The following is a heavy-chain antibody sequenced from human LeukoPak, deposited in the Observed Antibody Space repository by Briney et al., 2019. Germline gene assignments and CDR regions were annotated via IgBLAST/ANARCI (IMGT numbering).Heavy chain of an antibody. CDR2: IYTSGST. Sequence: SETLSLTCTVSGGSISSGSYYCSWIRQPAGKGLEWIGRIYTSGSTNYNPSLKSRVTISVDTSKNQFSLKLSSVTAADTAVYYCAREDSSGYYYGRLDYWGQGTLVTVSS. CDR3: AREDSSGYYYGRLDY. CDR1: GGSISSGSYY. V-gene: IGHV4-61*02. D-gene: IGHD3-22*01. J-gene: IGHJ4*02.